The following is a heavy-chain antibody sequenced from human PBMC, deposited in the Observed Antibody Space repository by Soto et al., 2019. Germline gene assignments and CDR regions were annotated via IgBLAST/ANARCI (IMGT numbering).Heavy chain of an antibody. V-gene: IGHV3-48*03. CDR2: ISSSGSTI. D-gene: IGHD3-16*01. Sequence: GSLRLSCAASGFTFSSYEMNWVRQAPGKGLEWVSYISSSGSTIYYADSVKGRFTISRDNAKNSLYLQMNSLRAEDTAVYYCARDRIMITFGGVIHKNPFDYWGQGTLVTVSS. CDR3: ARDRIMITFGGVIHKNPFDY. CDR1: GFTFSSYE. J-gene: IGHJ4*02.